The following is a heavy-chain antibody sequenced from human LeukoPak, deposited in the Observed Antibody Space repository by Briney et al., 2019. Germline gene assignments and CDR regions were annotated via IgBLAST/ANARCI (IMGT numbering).Heavy chain of an antibody. CDR2: ISGFNT. J-gene: IGHJ4*02. Sequence: PGGSLRLSCTTSGFSFSNDAMNWVRQAPGKGPEWVSGISGFNTYYADSVKGRFTIFRDNSKNVLYLHMDRLRAEDTAVYSCAKDVCTSPRCLLYFDSWGQGTLVTVSS. V-gene: IGHV3-23*01. CDR3: AKDVCTSPRCLLYFDS. CDR1: GFSFSNDA. D-gene: IGHD2-8*01.